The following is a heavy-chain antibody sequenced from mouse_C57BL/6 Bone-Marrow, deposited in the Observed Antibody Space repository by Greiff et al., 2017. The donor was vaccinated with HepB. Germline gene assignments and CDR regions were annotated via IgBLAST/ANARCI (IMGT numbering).Heavy chain of an antibody. CDR1: GFNIKDDY. CDR3: TTGLSTVVATGVYFDV. V-gene: IGHV14-4*01. D-gene: IGHD1-1*01. Sequence: VQLQQSGAELVRPGASVKLSCTASGFNIKDDYMHWVKQRPEQGLEWIGWIDPENGDNESASKFQGKATITADTSSNTAYLQLSSMTSEDTAVYYCTTGLSTVVATGVYFDVWGTVTTVTVSS. J-gene: IGHJ1*03. CDR2: IDPENGDN.